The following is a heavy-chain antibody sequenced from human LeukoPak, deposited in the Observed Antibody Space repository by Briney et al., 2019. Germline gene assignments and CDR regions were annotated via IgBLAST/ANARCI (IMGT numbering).Heavy chain of an antibody. CDR1: GYTFTSYG. V-gene: IGHV1-18*01. Sequence: ASVKVSCKASGYTFTSYGISWVRQAPGQGLEWMGWISAYNGNTNYVQKLQGRVTMTTDTSTSTAYMELRSLRSDDTAVYYCASQAPHSSGWYYFDYWGQGTLLTVSS. D-gene: IGHD6-19*01. CDR2: ISAYNGNT. CDR3: ASQAPHSSGWYYFDY. J-gene: IGHJ4*02.